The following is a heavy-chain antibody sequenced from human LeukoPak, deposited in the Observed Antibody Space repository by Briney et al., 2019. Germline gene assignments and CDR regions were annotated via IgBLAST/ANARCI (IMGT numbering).Heavy chain of an antibody. D-gene: IGHD2-2*02. CDR3: VRLTLDTAYSSYYYMDV. V-gene: IGHV3-53*01. J-gene: IGHJ6*03. CDR1: GFTFSSYA. CDR2: IYSGGST. Sequence: GGSLRLSCAASGFTFSSYAMSWVRQAPGKGLEWVSVIYSGGSTYYADSVKGRFTISRDNSKNTLYLQMNSLRAEDTAVYYCVRLTLDTAYSSYYYMDVWGKGPRSPSP.